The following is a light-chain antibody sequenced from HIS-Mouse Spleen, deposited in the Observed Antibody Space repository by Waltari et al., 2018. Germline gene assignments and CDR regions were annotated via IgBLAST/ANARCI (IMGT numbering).Light chain of an antibody. Sequence: EIVLTQSPGTLSLYPVERATLSCRASQSVSSSYLAWYQQKPGQAPRLLIYGASSRATGIPDRFSGSGSGTDFTLTISRLEPEDFAVYYCQQYGSSPFTFGPGTKVDIK. CDR3: QQYGSSPFT. CDR1: QSVSSSY. J-gene: IGKJ3*01. CDR2: GAS. V-gene: IGKV3-20*01.